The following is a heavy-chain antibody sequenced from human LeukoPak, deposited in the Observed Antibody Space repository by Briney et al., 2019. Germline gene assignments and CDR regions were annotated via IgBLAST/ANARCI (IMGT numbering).Heavy chain of an antibody. CDR2: MNPNGGNT. J-gene: IGHJ3*02. D-gene: IGHD3-10*01. V-gene: IGHV1-8*01. CDR1: GYTFTSYD. Sequence: ASVKVSCKASGYTFTSYDINWVRQATGQGLEWMGWMNPNGGNTGYAQKFQGRVTMTRNTSISTAYMELSSLRSEDTAVYYCARGVRGVNPDAFDIWGQGTMVTVSS. CDR3: ARGVRGVNPDAFDI.